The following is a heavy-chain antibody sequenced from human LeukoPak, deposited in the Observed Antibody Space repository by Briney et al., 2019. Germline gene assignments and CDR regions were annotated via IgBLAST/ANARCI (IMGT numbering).Heavy chain of an antibody. CDR2: VYYSGST. J-gene: IGHJ4*02. D-gene: IGHD6-13*01. Sequence: SETLSLTCTVSGGSISSYYWSWIRQPPGEGLEWIGYVYYSGSTNYNPSLKSRVTISVDTSKNQFSLKLSSVTAADTAVYYCARLGQQRGGAFDYWGQGTLVTVSS. V-gene: IGHV4-59*08. CDR1: GGSISSYY. CDR3: ARLGQQRGGAFDY.